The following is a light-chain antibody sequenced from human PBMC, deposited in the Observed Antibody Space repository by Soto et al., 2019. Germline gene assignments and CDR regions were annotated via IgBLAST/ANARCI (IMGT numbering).Light chain of an antibody. J-gene: IGKJ1*01. CDR2: AAS. Sequence: DIQMTQSPSSLSASIGDRVTITCRATQTISTYLHWYQQKPGKAPKLLIYAASSLQGGVPSRFSGSGSGTDFTLTISSLQPEDFATYYCQQSYSIPRTFGQWTKVEVK. V-gene: IGKV1-39*01. CDR1: QTISTY. CDR3: QQSYSIPRT.